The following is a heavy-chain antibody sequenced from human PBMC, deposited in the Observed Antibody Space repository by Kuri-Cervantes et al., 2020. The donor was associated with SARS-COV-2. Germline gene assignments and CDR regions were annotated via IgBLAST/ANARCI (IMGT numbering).Heavy chain of an antibody. D-gene: IGHD3-10*02. CDR3: ASHVGERRGGFSAFDI. V-gene: IGHV1-8*01. J-gene: IGHJ3*02. CDR2: MNPNSGIA. Sequence: ASVKVSCKASGYTFTSYDINWARQATGQGLEWMGWMNPNSGIADYAQKFQGRVTLTRDTSIGTAYMELSSLRSEDTAVYYCASHVGERRGGFSAFDIWGQGTMVTVSS. CDR1: GYTFTSYD.